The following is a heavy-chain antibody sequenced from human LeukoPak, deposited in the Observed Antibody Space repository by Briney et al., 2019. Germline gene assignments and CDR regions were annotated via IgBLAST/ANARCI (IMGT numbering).Heavy chain of an antibody. V-gene: IGHV3-48*02. J-gene: IGHJ4*02. CDR3: ARPTTVTLDY. D-gene: IGHD4-17*01. CDR2: ITSSSGTM. Sequence: GGSLRLSCAASGFTFSNYDMTWVRQPPGKGLEWVSYITSSSGTMSYADSVKGRFTISRDNAKNSLYLQMNSLRDEDTAVYYCARPTTVTLDYWGQGTLVTVSS. CDR1: GFTFSNYD.